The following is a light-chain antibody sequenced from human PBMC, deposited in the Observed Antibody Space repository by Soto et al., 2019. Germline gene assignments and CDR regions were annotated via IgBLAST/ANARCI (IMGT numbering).Light chain of an antibody. CDR3: RQYEKWPLT. Sequence: EIVMTRSPATLSVSPGERVTLSCRASQSVSSNLAWYQHKPGQAPRLLIFGASTRATGVPARFSGSGSGTEFTLTISSLQSEDFAVYYCRQYEKWPLTFGGGTKVEIK. CDR1: QSVSSN. CDR2: GAS. J-gene: IGKJ4*01. V-gene: IGKV3-15*01.